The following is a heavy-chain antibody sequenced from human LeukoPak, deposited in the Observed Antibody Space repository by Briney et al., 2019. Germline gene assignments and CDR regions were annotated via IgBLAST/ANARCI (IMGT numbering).Heavy chain of an antibody. D-gene: IGHD2-21*02. CDR2: ISYDGSNK. CDR3: AKDMALVVVTDNGMDV. J-gene: IGHJ6*02. CDR1: GFTFSAYG. Sequence: GRSLRLSCAASGFTFSAYGMHWVRQAPGKGPEWVAVISYDGSNKYYADSVKGRFTIARDNSKNTLYLQMNSLRAEDTAVYYCAKDMALVVVTDNGMDVWGQGTTVTVSS. V-gene: IGHV3-30*18.